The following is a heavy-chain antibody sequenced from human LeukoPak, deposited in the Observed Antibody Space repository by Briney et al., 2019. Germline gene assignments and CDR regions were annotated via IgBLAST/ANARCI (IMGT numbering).Heavy chain of an antibody. D-gene: IGHD3-22*01. J-gene: IGHJ4*02. Sequence: GASVKVSCKASGYTFTSYDINWVRQATGQGLEWMGWMNLNSGNTGYAQKFQGRVTMTRNTSISTAYMELSSLRSEDTAVYYCARQNYYDSSGYYYRTPADYWGQGTLVTVSS. CDR1: GYTFTSYD. CDR2: MNLNSGNT. CDR3: ARQNYYDSSGYYYRTPADY. V-gene: IGHV1-8*01.